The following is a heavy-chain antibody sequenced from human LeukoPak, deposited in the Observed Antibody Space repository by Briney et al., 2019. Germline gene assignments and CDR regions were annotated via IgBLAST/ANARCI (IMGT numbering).Heavy chain of an antibody. CDR2: IYSGGST. CDR3: ARERIQLAGYFDY. V-gene: IGHV3-53*01. CDR1: GFTVSNNY. Sequence: GGSLRLSCAASGFTVSNNYMSWVRQAPGKGLEWVSVIYSGGSTYYADPVKGRFTISRHNSKNTLYLQMNSLRAEDTAVYYCARERIQLAGYFDYWGQGTLVTVSS. J-gene: IGHJ4*02. D-gene: IGHD5-18*01.